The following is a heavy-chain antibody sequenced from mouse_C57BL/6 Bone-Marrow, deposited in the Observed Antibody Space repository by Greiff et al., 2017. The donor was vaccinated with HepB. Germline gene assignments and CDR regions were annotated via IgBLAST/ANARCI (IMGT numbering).Heavy chain of an antibody. Sequence: DVQLQESGGGLVQPGGSLKLSCAASGFTFSDYYMYWVRQTPEKRLEWVAYISNGGGSTYYPDTVKGRFTISRDNAKNTLYLQMSRLKSEDTAMYYCARQRFITTVDWYFDVWGTGTTVTVSS. CDR2: ISNGGGST. CDR1: GFTFSDYY. J-gene: IGHJ1*03. V-gene: IGHV5-12*01. CDR3: ARQRFITTVDWYFDV. D-gene: IGHD1-1*01.